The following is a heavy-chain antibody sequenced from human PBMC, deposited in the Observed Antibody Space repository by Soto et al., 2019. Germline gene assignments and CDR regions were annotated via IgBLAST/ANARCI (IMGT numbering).Heavy chain of an antibody. CDR1: GFTFSSYS. CDR2: ISSSSSYI. Sequence: EVQLVESGGGLVKPGGSLRLSCAASGFTFSSYSMNWVRQAPGKRLEWVSSISSSSSYIYYADSVKGRFTISRDNAKNSRYLQMNSQRAEDTAVYYCARDVTSSTYYYLSPGGFDPWGQGTLVNVSP. CDR3: ARDVTSSTYYYLSPGGFDP. V-gene: IGHV3-21*01. J-gene: IGHJ5*02. D-gene: IGHD3-22*01.